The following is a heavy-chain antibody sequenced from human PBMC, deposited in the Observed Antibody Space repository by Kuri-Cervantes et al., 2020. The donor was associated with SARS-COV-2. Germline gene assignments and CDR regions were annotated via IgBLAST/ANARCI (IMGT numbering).Heavy chain of an antibody. Sequence: GESLKISCAASGFTVSSNYMSWVRQAPGKGLEWVSVIYSGGSTYYADSVKGRFTISRDNSKNTLYLQMNSLRAEDTAVYYCARDRVGVHDSWGQGTLVTVSS. V-gene: IGHV3-66*01. D-gene: IGHD2-21*01. CDR1: GFTVSSNY. CDR3: ARDRVGVHDS. CDR2: IYSGGST. J-gene: IGHJ4*02.